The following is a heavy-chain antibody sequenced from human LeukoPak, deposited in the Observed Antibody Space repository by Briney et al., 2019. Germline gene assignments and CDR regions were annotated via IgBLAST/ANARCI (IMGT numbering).Heavy chain of an antibody. J-gene: IGHJ1*01. CDR1: GFTFSSYW. D-gene: IGHD4-23*01. CDR3: YGANAEH. V-gene: IGHV3-74*01. CDR2: INTDGRST. Sequence: PDGSLRLSCAASGFTFSSYWMHWVRQAPGKGLVWVSGINTDGRSTSYADSVKGRFTISRDNAKNTLYLQMNSLRAEDTAVYYCYGANAEHWGQGTLVPVSS.